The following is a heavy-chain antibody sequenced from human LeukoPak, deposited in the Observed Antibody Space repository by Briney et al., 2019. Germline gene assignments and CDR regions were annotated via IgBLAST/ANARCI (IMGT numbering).Heavy chain of an antibody. CDR1: GGSFSGYY. J-gene: IGHJ6*04. Sequence: SETLSLTCAVYGGSFSGYYWSWIRQPPGKGLEWIGEINHSGSTNYNPSLKSRVTISVDTSKNQFSLKLSSVTAADTAVYYCARGRYCSSTSCYGSYYYYYGMDVWGRGTTVTVSS. D-gene: IGHD2-2*01. CDR3: ARGRYCSSTSCYGSYYYYYGMDV. V-gene: IGHV4-34*01. CDR2: INHSGST.